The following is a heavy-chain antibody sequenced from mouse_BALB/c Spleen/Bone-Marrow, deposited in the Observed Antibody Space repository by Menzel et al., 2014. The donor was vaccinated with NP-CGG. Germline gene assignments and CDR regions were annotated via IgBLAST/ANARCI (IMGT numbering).Heavy chain of an antibody. CDR1: GYTFTNYW. J-gene: IGHJ3*01. Sequence: QVQLQQSGAELVMPGASVKLSCKTSGYTFTNYWIQWVKQRHGQGLGWIGEIFPGIGTTYYNEKFKGKATLTIDTSSNTAYMQLNSLTSEDSAVYFCARDSSDYLAWFAYWGQGTPVTVSA. V-gene: IGHV1S132*01. D-gene: IGHD3-2*01. CDR2: IFPGIGTT. CDR3: ARDSSDYLAWFAY.